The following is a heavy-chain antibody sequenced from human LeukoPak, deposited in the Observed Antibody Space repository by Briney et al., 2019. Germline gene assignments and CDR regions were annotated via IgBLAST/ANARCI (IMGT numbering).Heavy chain of an antibody. CDR1: GGSISSYY. CDR2: IYYSGST. V-gene: IGHV4-59*12. CDR3: ARLDIVVVPAARYWYFDL. J-gene: IGHJ2*01. Sequence: PSETLSLTCTVSGGSISSYYWSWIRQPPGKGLEWIGYIYYSGSTNYNPSLKSRVTISVDTSKNQFSLKLSSVTAADTAVYYYARLDIVVVPAARYWYFDLWGRGTLVTVSS. D-gene: IGHD2-2*03.